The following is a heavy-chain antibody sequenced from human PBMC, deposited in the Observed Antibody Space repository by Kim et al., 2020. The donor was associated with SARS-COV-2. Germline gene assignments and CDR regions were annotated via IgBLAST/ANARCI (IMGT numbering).Heavy chain of an antibody. D-gene: IGHD2-21*02. CDR3: ARAAYCGGDCSYGMDV. CDR2: IIPIFGTA. Sequence: SVKVSCKASGGTFSSYAISWVRQAPGQGLEWMGGIIPIFGTANYAQKFQGRVTITADKSTSTAYMELSSLRSEDTAVYYCARAAYCGGDCSYGMDVWGQGTTVTVSS. V-gene: IGHV1-69*06. CDR1: GGTFSSYA. J-gene: IGHJ6*02.